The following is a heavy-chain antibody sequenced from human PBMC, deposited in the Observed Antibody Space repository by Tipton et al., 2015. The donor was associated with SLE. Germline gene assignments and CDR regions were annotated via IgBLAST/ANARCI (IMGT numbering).Heavy chain of an antibody. CDR2: VSYSGST. CDR1: GGSSNVYY. J-gene: IGHJ4*02. V-gene: IGHV4-59*01. Sequence: TLSLTCSVSGGSSNVYYWSWVRQPPGKGLEWIGYVSYSGSTNYNPSLQSRVTISVDTSKNQFSLKLRSVTAADAAVYYCARLPDYFDHWGQGALVTVSS. CDR3: ARLPDYFDH.